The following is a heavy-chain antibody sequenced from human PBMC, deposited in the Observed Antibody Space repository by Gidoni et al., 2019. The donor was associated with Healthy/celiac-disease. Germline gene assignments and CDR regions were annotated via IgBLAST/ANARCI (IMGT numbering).Heavy chain of an antibody. V-gene: IGHV1-69*04. CDR3: ARDGTMIQSRTPYFDY. CDR1: GGTFSSYA. CDR2: IIPILGIA. D-gene: IGHD3-22*01. Sequence: QVQLVQSGAEVKKPGSSVKVSCKASGGTFSSYAISWVRQAPGQGLEWMGRIIPILGIANYAQKFQGRVTITADKSTSTAYMELSSLRSEDTAVYYCARDGTMIQSRTPYFDYWGQGTLVTVSS. J-gene: IGHJ4*02.